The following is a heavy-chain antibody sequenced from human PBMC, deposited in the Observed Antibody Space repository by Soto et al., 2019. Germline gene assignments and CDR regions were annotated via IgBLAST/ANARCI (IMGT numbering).Heavy chain of an antibody. D-gene: IGHD4-4*01. J-gene: IGHJ6*02. CDR3: ARGGNYYRELYYYGMDV. CDR1: GFTFSSYG. Sequence: GGSLRLSCAASGFTFSSYGMHWVRQAPGKGLEWVAVIWYDGSNKYYADSVKGRFTISRDNSKNTLYLQMNSLRAEDTAVYYCARGGNYYRELYYYGMDVWGQGTTVTVSS. CDR2: IWYDGSNK. V-gene: IGHV3-33*01.